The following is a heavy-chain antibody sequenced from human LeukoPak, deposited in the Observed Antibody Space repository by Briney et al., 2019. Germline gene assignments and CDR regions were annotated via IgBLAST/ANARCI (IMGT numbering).Heavy chain of an antibody. CDR2: ISWNSGSI. CDR3: AELGITMIGGV. J-gene: IGHJ6*04. Sequence: GGSLRLSCAASGFTFDDYAMHWVRQVPGKGLEWVSSISWNSGSIGYADSVKGRFTISRDNAKNSLYLQMNSLGAEDTAVYYCAELGITMIGGVWGKGTTVTISS. CDR1: GFTFDDYA. V-gene: IGHV3-9*01. D-gene: IGHD3-10*02.